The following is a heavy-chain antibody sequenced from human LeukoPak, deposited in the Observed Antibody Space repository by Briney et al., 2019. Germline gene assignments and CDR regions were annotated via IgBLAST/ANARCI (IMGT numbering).Heavy chain of an antibody. D-gene: IGHD1-20*01. CDR2: IYYSGST. J-gene: IGHJ2*01. Sequence: SETLSLTCTVSGGFISSDYWSWIRQPPGKGLEWIGYIYYSGSTNYNPSLKSRVTISVDTSKNQFSLKLSSVTAADTAVYYCARLTAPYWYFDLWGRGTLVTVSS. CDR3: ARLTAPYWYFDL. V-gene: IGHV4-59*01. CDR1: GGFISSDY.